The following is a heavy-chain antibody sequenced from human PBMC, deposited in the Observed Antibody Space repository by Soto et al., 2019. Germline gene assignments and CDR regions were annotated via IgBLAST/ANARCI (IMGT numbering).Heavy chain of an antibody. CDR2: IYWDDDK. Sequence: QITLKESGPTLVKPTQTLKLTCTFSGFSLSTSGVGVGWIRQPPGKALEWLALIYWDDDKRYSPALKRRLTIPKATAKRQVVLTMTNTDPVDTATYCCAHMGRYYDILTGYSWTIDYWGQGDLVTVSS. D-gene: IGHD3-9*01. V-gene: IGHV2-5*02. CDR3: AHMGRYYDILTGYSWTIDY. CDR1: GFSLSTSGVG. J-gene: IGHJ4*02.